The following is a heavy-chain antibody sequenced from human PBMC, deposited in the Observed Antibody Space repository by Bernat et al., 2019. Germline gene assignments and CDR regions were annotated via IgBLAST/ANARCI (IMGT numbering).Heavy chain of an antibody. CDR2: ISGCNGNT. Sequence: QAQLVQSGSEVKKPGASVMVSCTASGYTFSNYAITWVRQAPGQGLEWRGWISGCNGNTDYAQKLQGRVTLTTDTSTSTAYMELRSLRSDDTAVYDCARKGLKGSHSASFGMDVWGQGTAVTVSS. CDR3: ARKGLKGSHSASFGMDV. J-gene: IGHJ6*02. CDR1: GYTFSNYA. D-gene: IGHD2-15*01. V-gene: IGHV1-18*01.